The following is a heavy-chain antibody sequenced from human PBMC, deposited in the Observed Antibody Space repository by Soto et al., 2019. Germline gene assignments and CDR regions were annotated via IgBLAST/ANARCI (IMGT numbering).Heavy chain of an antibody. CDR1: GGSFSGYY. CDR2: INHSGST. CDR3: ASLGWLDY. Sequence: PSETLSLTCAVYGGSFSGYYWSWIRQPPGKGLEWIGEINHSGSTNYNPSLKSRVTISVDTSKNQFSLKLSSVTAADTAVYYCASLGWLDYWGQGTLVTVSS. J-gene: IGHJ4*02. D-gene: IGHD3-16*01. V-gene: IGHV4-34*01.